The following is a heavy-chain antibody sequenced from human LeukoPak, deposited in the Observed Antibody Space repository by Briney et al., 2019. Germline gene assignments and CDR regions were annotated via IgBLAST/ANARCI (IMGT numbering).Heavy chain of an antibody. CDR2: ISGSGGST. Sequence: GGSLRLSCAASGFTFSSYAMSWVRQAPGKGLEWVSAISGSGGSTYYADSVKGRFTISRDNSKNTLYLQMNSLRAKDTAVYYCARDSQEYYFDYWGQGTLVTVSS. CDR3: ARDSQEYYFDY. J-gene: IGHJ4*02. CDR1: GFTFSSYA. V-gene: IGHV3-23*01.